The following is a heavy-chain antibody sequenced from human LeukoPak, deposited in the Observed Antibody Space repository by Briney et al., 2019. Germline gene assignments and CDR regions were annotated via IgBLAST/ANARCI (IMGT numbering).Heavy chain of an antibody. J-gene: IGHJ4*02. CDR3: AGDGPYDYVWGSYF. Sequence: SGGSLRLSCTASGFTFSSYAMSWVRQAPGKGLQWVSAISGSGGGTYYADSVKGRFTISRDNSKNTLYLQMNSLRVEDTAVYYCAGDGPYDYVWGSYFWGQGTLVTVSS. CDR2: ISGSGGGT. V-gene: IGHV3-23*01. CDR1: GFTFSSYA. D-gene: IGHD3-16*01.